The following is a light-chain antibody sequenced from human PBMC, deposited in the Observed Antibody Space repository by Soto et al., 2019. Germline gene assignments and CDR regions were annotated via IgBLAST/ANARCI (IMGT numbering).Light chain of an antibody. V-gene: IGLV2-14*01. CDR1: SSDVGFYNY. CDR2: EVS. CDR3: SSYTTSSTQV. Sequence: QSALTQPASVSGSPGQSITISCTGTSSDVGFYNYVSWYQQYPDTAPKLIIFEVSNRPSGVSTRFSGSKSDNRASLTISGLQAEDEADYYCSSYTTSSTQVFGGGTKVTVL. J-gene: IGLJ2*01.